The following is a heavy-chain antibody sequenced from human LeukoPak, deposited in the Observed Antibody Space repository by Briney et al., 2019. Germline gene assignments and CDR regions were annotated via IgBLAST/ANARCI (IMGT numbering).Heavy chain of an antibody. CDR3: ARTHITSTGYNWFDP. J-gene: IGHJ5*02. Sequence: PGGSLRLSCAASAFTFSDHYMDWVRQAPGKGLEWVGRTRNKANSYTTEYAASVKGRFTISRDDSKNSLYLQMNSLKTEDTAVYYCARTHITSTGYNWFDPWGQGTLVTVSS. CDR1: AFTFSDHY. D-gene: IGHD2-2*01. CDR2: TRNKANSYTT. V-gene: IGHV3-72*01.